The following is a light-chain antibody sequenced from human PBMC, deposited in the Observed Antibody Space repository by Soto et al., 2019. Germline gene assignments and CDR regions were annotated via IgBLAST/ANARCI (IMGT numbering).Light chain of an antibody. J-gene: IGKJ2*01. CDR1: QSVSSN. CDR3: QHYNNWPPYT. V-gene: IGKV3-15*01. CDR2: GAS. Sequence: EIVMTQSPATLSVSPGERATLSCRASQSVSSNLAWYQQKPGQAPRLLIYGASTRATGIPARFSGSGSGTEFTLNISSLQSEDFAVYYFQHYNNWPPYTFGQGTNLEI.